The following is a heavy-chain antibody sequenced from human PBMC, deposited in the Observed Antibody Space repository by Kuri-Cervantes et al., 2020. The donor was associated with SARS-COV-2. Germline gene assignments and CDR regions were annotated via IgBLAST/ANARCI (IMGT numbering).Heavy chain of an antibody. J-gene: IGHJ3*02. CDR2: ISAYNGNT. CDR1: GYTFTSYG. D-gene: IGHD1-26*01. Sequence: ASVKVSCKASGYTFTSYGISWVRQAPGQGLEWMGWISAYNGNTNYAQKLQGRVTMTTDTSTSTAYMELRSLRSGDTAVYYCAREGRGANAAPDAFDIWGQGTMVTVSS. V-gene: IGHV1-18*01. CDR3: AREGRGANAAPDAFDI.